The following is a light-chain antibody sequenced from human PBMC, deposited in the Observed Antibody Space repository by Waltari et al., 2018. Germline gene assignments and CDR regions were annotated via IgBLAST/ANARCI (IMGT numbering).Light chain of an antibody. CDR3: AAWDDSLTLVV. CDR2: SSS. CDR1: SPNIGRNH. J-gene: IGLJ2*01. V-gene: IGLV1-44*01. Sequence: QSVLTQPPSASGTPGPRVTISCSGTSPNIGRNHVNWYQQLQGMAPNLLIYSSSQRPSGVPDRFSASKSGTSATLAISGPQSEDEADYYCAAWDDSLTLVVFGGGTKLTVL.